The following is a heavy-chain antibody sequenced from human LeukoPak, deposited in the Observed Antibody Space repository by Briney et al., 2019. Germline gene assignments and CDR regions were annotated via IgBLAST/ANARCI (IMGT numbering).Heavy chain of an antibody. CDR2: IKSKTDGGTI. CDR3: TTGWLDDY. CDR1: VFTFSNGW. J-gene: IGHJ4*02. Sequence: GGSLRLSCAASVFTFSNGWMSWVRQAPGKGLEWVGRIKSKTDGGTIDYAAPVKGRFTISRDDSKNTLYLQMKSLKTEDTGVYYCTTGWLDDYWGQGTLVTVSS. V-gene: IGHV3-15*01. D-gene: IGHD2-15*01.